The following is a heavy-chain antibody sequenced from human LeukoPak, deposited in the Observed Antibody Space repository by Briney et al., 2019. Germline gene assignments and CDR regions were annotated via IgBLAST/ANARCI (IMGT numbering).Heavy chain of an antibody. CDR3: ARGGGGQWELRSNAFDI. J-gene: IGHJ3*02. CDR2: ISSSASTI. CDR1: GFTFSSYE. Sequence: GGSLRLSCAASGFTFSSYEMNWVHQAPGKGLEWVSYISSSASTIYLTDSVKGRFSISRDNAKNSLYLQMNSLRAEDTAVYYCARGGGGQWELRSNAFDIWGRGTTVTVSS. D-gene: IGHD1-26*01. V-gene: IGHV3-48*03.